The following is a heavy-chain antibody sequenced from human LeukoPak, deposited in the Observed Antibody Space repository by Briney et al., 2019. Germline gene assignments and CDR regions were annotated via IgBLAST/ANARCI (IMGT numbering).Heavy chain of an antibody. J-gene: IGHJ4*02. CDR3: ARRPGIAVAGTNDY. V-gene: IGHV4-59*08. D-gene: IGHD6-19*01. CDR1: GGSISSYY. Sequence: PSETLSLTCTVSGGSISSYYWSWIRQPPGKGLEWIGYIYYSGSTNYNPSLKSRVTISVDTSKNQFSLKLSSVTAADTAVYYCARRPGIAVAGTNDYWGQGTLVTVSS. CDR2: IYYSGST.